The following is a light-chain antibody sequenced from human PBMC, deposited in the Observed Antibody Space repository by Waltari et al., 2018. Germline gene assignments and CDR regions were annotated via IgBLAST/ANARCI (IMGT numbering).Light chain of an antibody. J-gene: IGKJ3*01. Sequence: EIVMTQSPATLSASPGERVTLSCRANQNVNRNLAWYQHKPGRAPRLLIYTASIRDTGIPARFRGSGSGTDFTLTITCLQSEDFAVYYCQPYDMWPPFTFGPGTRVDIK. CDR1: QNVNRN. V-gene: IGKV3D-15*01. CDR2: TAS. CDR3: QPYDMWPPFT.